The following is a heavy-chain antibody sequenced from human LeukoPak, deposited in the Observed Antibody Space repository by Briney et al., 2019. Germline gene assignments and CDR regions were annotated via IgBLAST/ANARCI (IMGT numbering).Heavy chain of an antibody. J-gene: IGHJ5*02. CDR3: ARSAYYYDSSGYNS. V-gene: IGHV4-34*01. CDR1: GGSFSGYY. D-gene: IGHD3-22*01. CDR2: INHSGNS. Sequence: SETLSLTCAVSGGSFSGYYWTWIRQPPGKGREWMGEINHSGNSDYNPSLKRRVTISVDTSKKPLSMKLSSVTAADTAVYYCARSAYYYDSSGYNSWGQGTLVTVSS.